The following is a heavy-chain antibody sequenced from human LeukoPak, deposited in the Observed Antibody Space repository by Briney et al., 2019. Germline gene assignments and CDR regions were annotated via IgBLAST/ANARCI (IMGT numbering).Heavy chain of an antibody. J-gene: IGHJ4*02. Sequence: PSQTLSLTCIVSGGSISSADYYWNWIRQPPGKGLEWIGYISYSGNTNYNPSLESRVTISVDMSKNQFSLSLTSVTAADTAVYYCARGGGYASGLAYWGQGTLVTVSS. V-gene: IGHV4-61*08. D-gene: IGHD5-12*01. CDR1: GGSISSADYY. CDR2: ISYSGNT. CDR3: ARGGGYASGLAY.